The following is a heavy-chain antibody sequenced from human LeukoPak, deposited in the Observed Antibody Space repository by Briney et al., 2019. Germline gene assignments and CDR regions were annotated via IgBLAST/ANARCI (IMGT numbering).Heavy chain of an antibody. CDR1: GFTFSSYG. D-gene: IGHD3-16*01. V-gene: IGHV3-48*01. Sequence: GGSLRLSCAASGFTFSSYGMNWVRQAPGKGLEWVSYIRTSSSTTYYADSVKGRFTISRDNSKNTLYLQMNSLRAEDTAVYYCAREELGSSLGFDPWGQGTLVTVSS. J-gene: IGHJ5*02. CDR3: AREELGSSLGFDP. CDR2: IRTSSSTT.